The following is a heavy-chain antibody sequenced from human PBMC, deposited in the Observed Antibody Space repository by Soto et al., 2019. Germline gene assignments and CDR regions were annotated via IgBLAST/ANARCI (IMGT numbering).Heavy chain of an antibody. CDR2: MNPKSGDT. CDR3: ARVGGNWNDDYFDY. J-gene: IGHJ4*02. D-gene: IGHD1-1*01. CDR1: GYTFSDHD. V-gene: IGHV1-8*01. Sequence: QVQLVQSGAEVKKPGASVKVSCKASGYTFSDHDINWVQQASGQGPEWLGWMNPKSGDTGYAQNFQGRVTMTRDTSKRTAYMELSSLRSEDTAVYYCARVGGNWNDDYFDYWGQGTLVTVSS.